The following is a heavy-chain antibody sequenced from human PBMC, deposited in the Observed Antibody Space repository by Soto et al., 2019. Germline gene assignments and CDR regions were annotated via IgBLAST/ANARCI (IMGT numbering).Heavy chain of an antibody. J-gene: IGHJ3*02. D-gene: IGHD5-18*01. V-gene: IGHV4-59*01. Sequence: SETLSLTCTVSGGSISSYYWSWIRQPPGKGLEWIGYIYYSGSTNYNPPLKSRVTISVDTSKNQFSLKLSSVTAADTAVYYCARGHARWYSYGPYAFDIWGQGTMVTVSS. CDR2: IYYSGST. CDR3: ARGHARWYSYGPYAFDI. CDR1: GGSISSYY.